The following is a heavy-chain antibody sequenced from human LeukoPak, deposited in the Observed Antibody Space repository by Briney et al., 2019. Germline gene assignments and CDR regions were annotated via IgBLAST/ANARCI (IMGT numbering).Heavy chain of an antibody. CDR3: ARLTGHSSGYYNGGY. V-gene: IGHV4-39*01. J-gene: IGHJ4*02. Sequence: KPSETLSLTCTVSGGSISSYYWGWIRQPPGRGLEWVGSIYHSGSTYYNPSLKSRVTISVDKTKNQFSLKLSSVTAADTAVYYCARLTGHSSGYYNGGYWGQGTLVTVSS. CDR2: IYHSGST. CDR1: GGSISSYY. D-gene: IGHD3-22*01.